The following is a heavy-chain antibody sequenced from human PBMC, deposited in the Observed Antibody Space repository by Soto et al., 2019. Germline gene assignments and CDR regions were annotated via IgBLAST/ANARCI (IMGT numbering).Heavy chain of an antibody. J-gene: IGHJ4*02. CDR2: IYYSGST. Sequence: SETLSLTCTVSGGSISSYYWSWIRQPPGKGLEWIGYIYYSGSTNYNPSLKSRVTISVDTSKNQFSLKLSSVTAADTAVYYCASFSPDLTDEGFDYWGQGPLVTVSS. CDR3: ASFSPDLTDEGFDY. CDR1: GGSISSYY. V-gene: IGHV4-59*01. D-gene: IGHD7-27*01.